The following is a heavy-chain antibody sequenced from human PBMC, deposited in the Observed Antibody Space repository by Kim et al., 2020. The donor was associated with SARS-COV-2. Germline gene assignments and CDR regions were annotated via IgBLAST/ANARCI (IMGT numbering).Heavy chain of an antibody. Sequence: SQTLSLTCAISGDSVSSNSAAWNWIRQSPSRGLEWLGRTYYRSKWYNDYAVSVKSRITINPDTSKNQFSLQLNSVTPEDTAVYYCARDPGYCSGGSCYSDAFDIWGQGTMVTVSS. V-gene: IGHV6-1*01. J-gene: IGHJ3*02. CDR3: ARDPGYCSGGSCYSDAFDI. D-gene: IGHD2-15*01. CDR1: GDSVSSNSAA. CDR2: TYYRSKWYN.